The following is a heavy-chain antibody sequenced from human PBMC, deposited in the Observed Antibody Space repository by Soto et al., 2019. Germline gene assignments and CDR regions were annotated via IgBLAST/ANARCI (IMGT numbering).Heavy chain of an antibody. Sequence: QITLKESGPTLVKPTQTLTLTCTFSGFSLSSTSMAVGWIRQPPGKALEWLALIYWDDDKRYSPFLKSRLTITKDNSKNQVVLTMSNMDPVDTARYYCAHIVVAGLGYYFDYWGQGTLVTVSS. V-gene: IGHV2-5*02. CDR1: GFSLSSTSMA. CDR3: AHIVVAGLGYYFDY. J-gene: IGHJ4*02. D-gene: IGHD6-19*01. CDR2: IYWDDDK.